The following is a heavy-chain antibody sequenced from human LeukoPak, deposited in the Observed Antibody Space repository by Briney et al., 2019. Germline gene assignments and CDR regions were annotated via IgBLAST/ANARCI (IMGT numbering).Heavy chain of an antibody. CDR2: IWYDGSNK. J-gene: IGHJ4*02. CDR3: ARELEIAVSGTLGY. V-gene: IGHV3-33*08. D-gene: IGHD6-19*01. Sequence: GGSLRLSCAASGFTFSSYAMHWVRQAPGKGLAWVAVIWYDGSNKYYADSVKGRFTISRDHSKNTLYLQMKSLRAEDTAVYYCARELEIAVSGTLGYWGQGTLVTVSS. CDR1: GFTFSSYA.